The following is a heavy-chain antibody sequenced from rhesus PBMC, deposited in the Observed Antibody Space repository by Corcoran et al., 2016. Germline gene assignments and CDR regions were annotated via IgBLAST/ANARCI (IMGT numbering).Heavy chain of an antibody. D-gene: IGHD5-24*01. CDR2: ISGSSGST. V-gene: IGHV4-65*01. Sequence: QVQLQESGPGLVKPSETLSLTCAVSGGSLSRSNWWSWVRQPPGKGLEWIGYISGSSGSTYYNPSLKSRVIISTDTSKNQFSLKLSSVTAADMAVYYCARAKSGYSFDYWGQGVLVTVSS. J-gene: IGHJ4*01. CDR1: GGSLSRSNW. CDR3: ARAKSGYSFDY.